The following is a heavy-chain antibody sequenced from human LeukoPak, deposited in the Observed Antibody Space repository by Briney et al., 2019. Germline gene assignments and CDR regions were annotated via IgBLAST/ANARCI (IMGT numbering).Heavy chain of an antibody. D-gene: IGHD3-22*01. CDR1: GGSISSYY. J-gene: IGHJ4*02. CDR2: IYYSGST. Sequence: SETLSLTCTASGGSISSYYWSWIRQPPGKGLEWIGYIYYSGSTNYNPSLKSRVTISVDTSKNQFSLKLSSVTAADTAVYYCARRGSGYYVDYWGQGTLVTVSS. V-gene: IGHV4-59*08. CDR3: ARRGSGYYVDY.